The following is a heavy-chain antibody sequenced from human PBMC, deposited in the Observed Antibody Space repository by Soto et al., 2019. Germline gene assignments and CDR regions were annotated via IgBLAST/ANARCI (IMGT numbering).Heavy chain of an antibody. V-gene: IGHV3-21*01. CDR1: GFTFSSYS. CDR2: ISSSSSYI. J-gene: IGHJ6*02. D-gene: IGHD3-22*01. CDR3: ARLYYYDSSGYYYYYYGMDV. Sequence: GGSLRLSCAASGFTFSSYSMNWVRQAPGKGLEWVSSISSSSSYIYYADSVKGRFTISRDNAKNSLYLQMNSLRAEDTAVYYCARLYYYDSSGYYYYYYGMDVWGQGTTVTASS.